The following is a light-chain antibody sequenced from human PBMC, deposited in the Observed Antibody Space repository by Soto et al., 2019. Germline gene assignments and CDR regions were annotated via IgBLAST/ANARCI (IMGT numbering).Light chain of an antibody. V-gene: IGLV2-14*01. Sequence: QSALTQPASVSGSPGQSITISCSGTSSDVGSYDHVAWYQQFPGKTPKLMIYEVSNRPSGVSSRFSGSKSGNTASLNISGIQAEEEADYYCISYTGSSTSYVFGSGTKVTVL. CDR1: SSDVGSYDH. J-gene: IGLJ1*01. CDR2: EVS. CDR3: ISYTGSSTSYV.